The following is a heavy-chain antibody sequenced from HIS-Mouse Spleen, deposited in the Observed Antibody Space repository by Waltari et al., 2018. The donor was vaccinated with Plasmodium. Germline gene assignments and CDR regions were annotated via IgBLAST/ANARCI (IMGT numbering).Heavy chain of an antibody. CDR1: GYTFTGYY. V-gene: IGHV1-2*02. J-gene: IGHJ1*01. CDR3: ARVLGYKAAAGTFVEYFQH. Sequence: QVQLVQSGAEVKKPGASVKVSCKASGYTFTGYYMHWVRQAPGQGLEWMGWSNPNSGGTNYAQKFQVRATMTRDTSISTAYMELSRLRSDDTAVYYCARVLGYKAAAGTFVEYFQHWGQGTLVTVSS. CDR2: SNPNSGGT. D-gene: IGHD6-13*01.